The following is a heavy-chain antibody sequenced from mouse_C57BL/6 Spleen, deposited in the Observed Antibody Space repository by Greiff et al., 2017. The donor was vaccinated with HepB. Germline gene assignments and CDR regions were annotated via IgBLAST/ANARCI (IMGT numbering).Heavy chain of an antibody. J-gene: IGHJ4*01. CDR1: GYTFTSYW. CDR2: IDPSDSYT. D-gene: IGHD4-1*01. V-gene: IGHV1-50*01. Sequence: VQLQQPGAELVKPGASVKLSCKASGYTFTSYWMQWVKQRPGQGLEWIGEIDPSDSYTNYNQKFKGKATLTVDTSSSTAYMQLSSLTSEDSAVYYCVTGTGAMDYWGQGTSVTVSS. CDR3: VTGTGAMDY.